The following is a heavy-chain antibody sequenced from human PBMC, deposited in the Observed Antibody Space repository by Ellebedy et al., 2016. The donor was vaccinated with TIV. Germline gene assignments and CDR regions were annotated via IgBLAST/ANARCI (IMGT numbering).Heavy chain of an antibody. V-gene: IGHV3-7*03. CDR2: IASDGIEK. CDR3: ARGGRKTSYFWQY. CDR1: GLVFSDYC. J-gene: IGHJ4*02. D-gene: IGHD1-14*01. Sequence: GEFLKISCAASGLVFSDYCMTWLRVSPGKGPEWVATIASDGIEKSYADSVKGRFTVSRDNTENSMYLQMNSLRADDTGVYYCARGGRKTSYFWQYWGQGTPLTVSP.